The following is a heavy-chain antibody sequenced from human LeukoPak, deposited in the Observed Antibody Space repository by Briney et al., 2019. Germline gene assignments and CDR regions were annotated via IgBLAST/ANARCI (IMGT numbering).Heavy chain of an antibody. V-gene: IGHV4-4*07. J-gene: IGHJ4*02. CDR1: GGSISSYY. CDR2: IYSSGTT. D-gene: IGHD2-15*01. Sequence: SETLSLTCTVSGGSISSYYWSWIRQPAGKGLEWIGRIYSSGTTNYNPSLKSRVTISVDTSNNQFSLRLNSVTAADTAVYYCAREGGEGNFDYWGQGTLVTVSS. CDR3: AREGGEGNFDY.